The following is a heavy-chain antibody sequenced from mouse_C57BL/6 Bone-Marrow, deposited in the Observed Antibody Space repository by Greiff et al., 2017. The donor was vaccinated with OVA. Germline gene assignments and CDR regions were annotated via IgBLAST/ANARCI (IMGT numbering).Heavy chain of an antibody. CDR1: GYTFTSYG. J-gene: IGHJ2*01. CDR3: ARGIDFYYFDY. CDR2: IYPRSGNT. V-gene: IGHV1-81*01. Sequence: QVQLKESGAELARPGASVKLSCKASGYTFTSYGISWVKQRTGQGLEWIGEIYPRSGNTYYNEKFKGKATLTADKSSSTAYLELRSLTSEDSAVYYCARGIDFYYFDYWGQGTTLTVSS. D-gene: IGHD2-4*01.